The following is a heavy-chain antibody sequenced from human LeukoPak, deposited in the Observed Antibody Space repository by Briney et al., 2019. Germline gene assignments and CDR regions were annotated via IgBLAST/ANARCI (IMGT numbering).Heavy chain of an antibody. Sequence: GGSLRLSCAASGFIFSRNNVNWVRQAPGKGLEWVSSISTSSSYIYFADSVKGRFTISRDNAKKSLYLQMNSLRAEDTAVYYCARGAEGIAATDSNFDYWGQGTLVTVSS. CDR3: ARGAEGIAATDSNFDY. D-gene: IGHD6-13*01. CDR1: GFIFSRNN. J-gene: IGHJ4*02. CDR2: ISTSSSYI. V-gene: IGHV3-21*01.